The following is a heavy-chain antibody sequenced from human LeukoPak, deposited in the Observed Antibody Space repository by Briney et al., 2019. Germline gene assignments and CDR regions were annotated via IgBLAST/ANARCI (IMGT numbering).Heavy chain of an antibody. CDR2: ISGSGAMT. CDR3: AKDRVDGSGSQFDS. Sequence: PGGSLRLSCAASGFTLSNHAMIWVRQAPGKGLEWVSSISGSGAMTYYADSVKGRFTISRDNAMDTLYLQMNSLRADDTAVYYCAKDRVDGSGSQFDSWGQGSLVLVSS. J-gene: IGHJ4*02. V-gene: IGHV3-23*01. CDR1: GFTLSNHA. D-gene: IGHD3-10*01.